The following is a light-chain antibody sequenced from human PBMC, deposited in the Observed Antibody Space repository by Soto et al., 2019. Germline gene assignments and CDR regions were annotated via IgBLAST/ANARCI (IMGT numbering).Light chain of an antibody. CDR2: DAS. CDR3: HQYGYSPLT. V-gene: IGKV3-20*01. J-gene: IGKJ4*01. Sequence: EIVLTQSPGTLSLSPGERATLSCRASQSVRSSDLAWYQQKVGQPPRLLIYDASSRATGVPARFSGSGSGTDFTLTISRLEPEDFAVYYCHQYGYSPLTFGGGTMVEIK. CDR1: QSVRSSD.